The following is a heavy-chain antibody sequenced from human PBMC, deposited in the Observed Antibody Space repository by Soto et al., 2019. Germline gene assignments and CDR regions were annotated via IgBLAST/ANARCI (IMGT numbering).Heavy chain of an antibody. CDR1: GFTFSSYG. CDR2: IWYDGSNK. V-gene: IGHV3-33*01. CDR3: AGGIGYSGYDPHYGMDV. J-gene: IGHJ6*02. Sequence: GGSLRLSCAASGFTFSSYGMHWVRQAPGKGLEWVAVIWYDGSNKYYADSVKGRFTISRDNSKNTLYLQMNSLRAEDTAVYYCAGGIGYSGYDPHYGMDVWGQGTTVTVSS. D-gene: IGHD5-12*01.